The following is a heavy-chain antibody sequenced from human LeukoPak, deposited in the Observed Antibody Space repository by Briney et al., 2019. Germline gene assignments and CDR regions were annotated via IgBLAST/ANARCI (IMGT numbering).Heavy chain of an antibody. CDR2: ISSGATTT. V-gene: IGHV3-48*04. CDR1: GLTFSSSW. CDR3: AKGTVGAKY. Sequence: GGSLRLSCAASGLTFSSSWMSWVRQAPGKGLEWISYISSGATTTYYADSVKGRFTISRDNAGNSLYLQINSLRVDDTAVYYCAKGTVGAKYWGQGTLVIVSS. J-gene: IGHJ4*02. D-gene: IGHD1-26*01.